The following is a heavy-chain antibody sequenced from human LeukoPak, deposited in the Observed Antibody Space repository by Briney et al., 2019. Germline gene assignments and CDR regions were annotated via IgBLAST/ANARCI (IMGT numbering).Heavy chain of an antibody. V-gene: IGHV3-23*01. J-gene: IGHJ6*03. CDR3: AKEGGYDYFYYMDV. Sequence: GGSLRLSCAGSGFTFSSYAMSWVRQAPGKGLEWVSAISGSGGSTYYADSVKGRFTISSDNYKNTLYLQVNSLRAEDTAVYYCAKEGGYDYFYYMDVWGKGTTVTVSS. CDR2: ISGSGGST. D-gene: IGHD2-15*01. CDR1: GFTFSSYA.